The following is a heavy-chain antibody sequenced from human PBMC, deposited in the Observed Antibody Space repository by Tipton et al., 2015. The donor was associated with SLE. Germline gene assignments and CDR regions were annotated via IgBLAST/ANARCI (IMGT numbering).Heavy chain of an antibody. V-gene: IGHV3-33*01. Sequence: QLVQSGGGVVQPGRSLRLSCVASGFTFTYYGMHWARQAPGKGLEGVAGIWYDGSNEKYADSVKGRFIISRDNAENTLYLQMNSLRDDDTAVYYCARGKFTYDSTGLFDNWGQGTQVTVSS. CDR1: GFTFTYYG. D-gene: IGHD3-22*01. CDR2: IWYDGSNE. J-gene: IGHJ4*02. CDR3: ARGKFTYDSTGLFDN.